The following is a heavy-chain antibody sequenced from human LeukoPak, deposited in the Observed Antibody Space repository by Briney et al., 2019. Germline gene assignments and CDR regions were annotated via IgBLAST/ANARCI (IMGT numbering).Heavy chain of an antibody. V-gene: IGHV4-31*03. CDR2: IYYSGST. Sequence: PSETLSLTCTVSGGSISSGGYYWSWIRQHPGKGLEWIGYIYYSGSTYYNPSLKSRVTISVDTSKNQFSLKLSSVTAADTAVYYCAREFLSIAARGGRAFDIWGQGTMVTVSS. CDR3: AREFLSIAARGGRAFDI. D-gene: IGHD6-6*01. CDR1: GGSISSGGYY. J-gene: IGHJ3*02.